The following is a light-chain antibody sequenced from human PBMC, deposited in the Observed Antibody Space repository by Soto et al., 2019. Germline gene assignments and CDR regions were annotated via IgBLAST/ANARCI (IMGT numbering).Light chain of an antibody. Sequence: EIVMTQSPATLSLSPGERATLSCRASQSVSSNLAWYQQKPGQSPRLLIYGASTRASGFPARFSGSGSGTEFTLTISSLQSEDFAVYYCQQYNNWPRTFGQGTKREIK. CDR2: GAS. CDR1: QSVSSN. J-gene: IGKJ2*01. CDR3: QQYNNWPRT. V-gene: IGKV3-15*01.